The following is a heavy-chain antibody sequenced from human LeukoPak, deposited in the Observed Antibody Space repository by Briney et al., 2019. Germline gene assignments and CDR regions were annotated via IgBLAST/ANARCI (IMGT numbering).Heavy chain of an antibody. CDR1: GFTFASYS. V-gene: IGHV3-23*01. J-gene: IGHJ4*02. Sequence: SGGSLRLSCAVSGFTFASYSMTWVRQPPGKGLEWVASISPSGGTTYYLDCVKGRFAISRDTAKSTLYLQMNSLRADDSAVYYCAKDRPLNWGYYFDSWGQGTLVTVSS. CDR3: AKDRPLNWGYYFDS. CDR2: ISPSGGTT. D-gene: IGHD7-27*01.